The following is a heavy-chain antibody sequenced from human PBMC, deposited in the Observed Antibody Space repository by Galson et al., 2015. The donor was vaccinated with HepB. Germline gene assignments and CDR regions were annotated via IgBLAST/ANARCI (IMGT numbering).Heavy chain of an antibody. Sequence: SLRLSCAASGFTFSSYWMSWVRQAPGKGLEWVANIKQDGSEKYYVDSVKGRFTISRDNAKNSLYLQMNSLRAEDTAVYYCARFDDYGGKEAFDIWGQGTMVTVSS. V-gene: IGHV3-7*03. D-gene: IGHD4-23*01. CDR3: ARFDDYGGKEAFDI. CDR2: IKQDGSEK. J-gene: IGHJ3*02. CDR1: GFTFSSYW.